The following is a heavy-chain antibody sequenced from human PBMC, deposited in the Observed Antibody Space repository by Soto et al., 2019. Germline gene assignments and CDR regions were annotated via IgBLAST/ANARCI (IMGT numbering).Heavy chain of an antibody. CDR3: AGIYSGSPGGTLRY. V-gene: IGHV4-31*03. CDR1: GGSISSGGYY. D-gene: IGHD1-26*01. J-gene: IGHJ4*02. CDR2: IYYSGST. Sequence: QVQLQESGPGLVKPSQTLSLTCTVSGGSISSGGYYWSWIRQHPGKGLEWIGYIYYSGSTYYNPSLKSRVTLSVDPSKNQFSLKLSSVPAADTAVYYCAGIYSGSPGGTLRYWGQGTLVTVSS.